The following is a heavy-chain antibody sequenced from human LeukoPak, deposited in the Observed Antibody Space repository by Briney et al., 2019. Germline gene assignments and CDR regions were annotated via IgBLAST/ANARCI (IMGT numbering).Heavy chain of an antibody. V-gene: IGHV3-9*01. Sequence: GGSLRLSCAASGFTFDDYAMHWVRQAPGKGLEWVSGISWNSGSIGYADSVKGRFTIPRDNAKNSLYLQMNSLRAEDAAVYHCAKGGGTGYSSSWYSNWGQGTLVTVSS. D-gene: IGHD6-13*01. J-gene: IGHJ4*02. CDR2: ISWNSGSI. CDR3: AKGGGTGYSSSWYSN. CDR1: GFTFDDYA.